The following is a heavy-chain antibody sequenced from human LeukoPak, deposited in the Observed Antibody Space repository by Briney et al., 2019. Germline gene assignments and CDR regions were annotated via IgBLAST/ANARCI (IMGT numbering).Heavy chain of an antibody. J-gene: IGHJ6*02. CDR3: ARVRLSERGHYYYGLDV. CDR2: IYYSGST. D-gene: IGHD3-16*02. Sequence: SETLSLTCTVSGGSISSSSYYWGWIRQPPGKGLEWIGSIYYSGSTYYNPSLKSRVTISVDTSKNQFSLKLSSVTAADTAVYYCARVRLSERGHYYYGLDVWGQGTTVAVSS. V-gene: IGHV4-39*07. CDR1: GGSISSSSYY.